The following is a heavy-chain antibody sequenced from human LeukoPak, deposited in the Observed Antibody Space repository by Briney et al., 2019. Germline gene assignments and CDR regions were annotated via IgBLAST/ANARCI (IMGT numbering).Heavy chain of an antibody. D-gene: IGHD3-10*01. J-gene: IGHJ4*01. CDR3: ARDQYGAGSYSDY. CDR1: GYTFTSYG. CDR2: ISAYDGNT. V-gene: IGHV1-18*01. Sequence: AAVKVSFKSSGYTFTSYGISRLRQAPAQGLEGMGWISAYDGNTNYAQKLQGRVTMTTDTSTSTAYMELRSLRSDDTAVYYCARDQYGAGSYSDYWGHGALVTASS.